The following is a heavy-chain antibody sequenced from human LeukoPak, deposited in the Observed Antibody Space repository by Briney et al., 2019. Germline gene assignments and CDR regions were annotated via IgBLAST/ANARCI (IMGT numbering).Heavy chain of an antibody. Sequence: SQTLSLTCTVSGGSISSGDSYWSWIRQPPGKGLEWIGYIYYSGSTYYNPSLKSRVTISVDTSKNQFSLNLSSVTAADTAVYYCARAVTGNYYDTSGYYYFDYWGQGTLVTVSS. CDR2: IYYSGST. CDR1: GGSISSGDSY. J-gene: IGHJ4*02. D-gene: IGHD3-22*01. V-gene: IGHV4-30-4*01. CDR3: ARAVTGNYYDTSGYYYFDY.